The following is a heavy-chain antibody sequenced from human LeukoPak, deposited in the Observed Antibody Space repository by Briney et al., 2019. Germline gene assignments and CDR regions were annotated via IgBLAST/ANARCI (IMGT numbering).Heavy chain of an antibody. CDR1: GFTFSRYW. J-gene: IGHJ6*02. V-gene: IGHV3-74*01. D-gene: IGHD2/OR15-2a*01. CDR3: ASYLTSIPSGMDV. Sequence: GGSLRLSCAASGFTFSRYWMHWLRQAPGKGLVWVSPISTDGGSTSYADSVKGRFTISRDNGKNTLYLQMNSLRAEDTAVYYCASYLTSIPSGMDVWGQGTTVTVSS. CDR2: ISTDGGST.